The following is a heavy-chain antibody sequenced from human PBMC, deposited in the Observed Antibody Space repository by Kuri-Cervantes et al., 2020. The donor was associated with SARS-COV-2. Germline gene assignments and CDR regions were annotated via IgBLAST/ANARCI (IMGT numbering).Heavy chain of an antibody. CDR3: ARDDLHSSSWDFDY. J-gene: IGHJ4*02. CDR2: INPNSGGT. CDR1: GYTFTGYY. D-gene: IGHD6-13*01. V-gene: IGHV1-2*02. Sequence: ASVKVSCKASGYTFTGYYMHWVRQAPGQGLEWMGWINPNSGGTNYARKFQGRVTMTRDTSISTAYMELSRLRSDDTAVYYCARDDLHSSSWDFDYWGQGTLVTVSS.